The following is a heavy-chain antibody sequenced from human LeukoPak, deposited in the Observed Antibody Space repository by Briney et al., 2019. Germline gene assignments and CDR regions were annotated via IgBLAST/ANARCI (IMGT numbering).Heavy chain of an antibody. CDR2: INHSGST. J-gene: IGHJ5*02. Sequence: SETLSLTCAVYDGSFSGYYWSWIRQPPGKGLEWIGEINHSGSTNYNPSLRSRVTISVDTSKNQFSLKLSSVTAADTAVYYCARVRGVIRFDPWGQGTLVTVSS. D-gene: IGHD3-10*01. V-gene: IGHV4-34*01. CDR3: ARVRGVIRFDP. CDR1: DGSFSGYY.